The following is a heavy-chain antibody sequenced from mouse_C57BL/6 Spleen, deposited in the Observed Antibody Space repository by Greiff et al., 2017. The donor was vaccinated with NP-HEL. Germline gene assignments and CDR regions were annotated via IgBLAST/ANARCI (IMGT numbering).Heavy chain of an antibody. V-gene: IGHV1-66*01. D-gene: IGHD4-1*02. J-gene: IGHJ3*01. Sequence: VQLQESGPELVKPGASVKISCKASGYSFTSYYIHWVKQRPGQGLAWIGWLYPGSGNTKYNEKFKGKATLTADTSSSTAYMQLSSLTSEDAAVYYCARPNWDVEGGFAYWGQGTLVTVSA. CDR2: LYPGSGNT. CDR1: GYSFTSYY. CDR3: ARPNWDVEGGFAY.